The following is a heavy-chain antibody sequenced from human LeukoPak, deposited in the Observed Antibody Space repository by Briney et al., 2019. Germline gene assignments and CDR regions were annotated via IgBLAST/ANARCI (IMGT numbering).Heavy chain of an antibody. CDR3: ARSSRYLLDYYYGMDV. V-gene: IGHV1-18*01. J-gene: IGHJ6*02. Sequence: ASVKVSCKASGYTFTSYGISWVRQAPGQGLEWMGWISAYNGNTNYAQKLQGRVTMTTDTSTSTAYMELRSLRSDDTAVYYCARSSRYLLDYYYGMDVWGQGTTVTVSS. D-gene: IGHD3-22*01. CDR1: GYTFTSYG. CDR2: ISAYNGNT.